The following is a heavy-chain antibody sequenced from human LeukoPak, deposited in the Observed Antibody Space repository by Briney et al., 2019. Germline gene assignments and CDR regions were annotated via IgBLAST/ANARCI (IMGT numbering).Heavy chain of an antibody. V-gene: IGHV4-59*01. CDR2: IYYSGTT. CDR3: ARGQPSRGLRSTWFDP. Sequence: SETLSLTCTVSGVSINSYYWSWIRQPPGKGLEWIGYIYYSGTTNYNPSLKRRVTISVDTSKSQFSLKLRSVTAADTAVYYCARGQPSRGLRSTWFDPWGQGTLVTVSS. CDR1: GVSINSYY. D-gene: IGHD4-17*01. J-gene: IGHJ5*02.